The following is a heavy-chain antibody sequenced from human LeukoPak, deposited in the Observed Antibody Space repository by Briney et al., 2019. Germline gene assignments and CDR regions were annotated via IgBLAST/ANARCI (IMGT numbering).Heavy chain of an antibody. CDR1: GFIFNHHA. CDR2: IWSDKSNK. Sequence: GGSLRLSSAASGFIFNHHAMHWVRQAPGKGLEWVAVIWSDKSNKFYADSVRGRFTISRDDSRKTVYLQMEKMTAEDTAFYYCAKDAQRGFDYSNSLEYWGQGALVTVAS. CDR3: AKDAQRGFDYSNSLEY. V-gene: IGHV3-33*06. D-gene: IGHD4-11*01. J-gene: IGHJ4*02.